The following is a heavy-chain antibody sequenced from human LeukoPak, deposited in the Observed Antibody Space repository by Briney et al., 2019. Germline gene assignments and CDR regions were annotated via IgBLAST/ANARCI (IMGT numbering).Heavy chain of an antibody. V-gene: IGHV1-69*05. CDR3: ARAGIAARSYYYYYYMDV. D-gene: IGHD6-6*01. CDR1: GGAFSSYA. J-gene: IGHJ6*03. Sequence: SVKVSCKASGGAFSSYAISWVRQAPGQGLEWMGGIIPIFGTANYAQKFQGRVTITTDESTSTAYMELSSLRSEDTAVYYCARAGIAARSYYYYYYMDVWGKGTTVTVSS. CDR2: IIPIFGTA.